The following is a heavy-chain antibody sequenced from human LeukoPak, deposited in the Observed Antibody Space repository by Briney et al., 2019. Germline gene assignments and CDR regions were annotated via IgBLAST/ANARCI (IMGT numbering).Heavy chain of an antibody. J-gene: IGHJ6*02. Sequence: PSETLSLTCTISTGSISRSSYYWGWIRQPPGKGLEWIGSIYYSGSTYYNPSLKSRVTISVDTSKNQFSLKLSSVTAADTAVYYCARVISDFYYYYGMDVWGQGTTVTVSS. CDR2: IYYSGST. CDR1: TGSISRSSYY. V-gene: IGHV4-39*01. CDR3: ARVISDFYYYYGMDV. D-gene: IGHD2/OR15-2a*01.